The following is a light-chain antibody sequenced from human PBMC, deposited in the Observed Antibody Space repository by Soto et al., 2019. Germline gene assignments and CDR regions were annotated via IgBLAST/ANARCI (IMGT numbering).Light chain of an antibody. V-gene: IGKV3-20*01. Sequence: LTQSAGTLSLSPGERATLSCRASQSVSSSYLAWYQQKSGQAPRLIIYGASSRATGIPDRFSGSGSGTDFTLTISRLDPEDFAVYYCQQYGSSPRTFCQGAKVDVK. CDR2: GAS. CDR3: QQYGSSPRT. J-gene: IGKJ1*01. CDR1: QSVSSSY.